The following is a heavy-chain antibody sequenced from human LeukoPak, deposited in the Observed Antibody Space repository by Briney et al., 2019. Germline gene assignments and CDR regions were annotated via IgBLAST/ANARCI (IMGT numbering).Heavy chain of an antibody. J-gene: IGHJ4*02. CDR2: ISSSSTTI. CDR3: ARESDYGKGGYYDY. D-gene: IGHD4-17*01. Sequence: GGSLRLSCAASGFSFSSYSMNWVRQAPGKGLEWTSYISSSSTTIYYAKSMKGRITISRDNAKDSLYLQVDSLRAEDTAVYYCARESDYGKGGYYDYWGQGTLVTVSS. CDR1: GFSFSSYS. V-gene: IGHV3-48*04.